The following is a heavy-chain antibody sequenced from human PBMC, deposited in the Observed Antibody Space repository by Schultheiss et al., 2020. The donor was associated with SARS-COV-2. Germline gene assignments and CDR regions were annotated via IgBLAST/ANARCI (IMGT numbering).Heavy chain of an antibody. V-gene: IGHV4-34*01. CDR2: INHSGST. J-gene: IGHJ4*02. CDR1: GGSFSDHY. D-gene: IGHD5-12*01. Sequence: ESLKISCAVSGGSFSDHYCTWIRQPPGKGLEWIGEINHSGSTNYNPSLKSRVTISVDTSKNQFSLKLSSVTAADTAVYYCARGGIVATRPLFDYWGQGTLVTVSS. CDR3: ARGGIVATRPLFDY.